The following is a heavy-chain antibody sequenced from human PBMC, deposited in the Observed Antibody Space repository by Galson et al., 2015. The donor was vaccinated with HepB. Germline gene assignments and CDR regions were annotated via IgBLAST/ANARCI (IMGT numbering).Heavy chain of an antibody. Sequence: SETLSLTCTVSGGSISSSSYYWGWIRQPPGKGLEWIGSIYYSGSTYYNPSLKSRVTISVDTSKNQFSLKLSSVTAADTAVYYCARHSRYCSSTSCYDFSSWGQGTLVTVSS. CDR3: ARHSRYCSSTSCYDFSS. CDR1: GGSISSSSYY. D-gene: IGHD2-2*01. CDR2: IYYSGST. J-gene: IGHJ4*02. V-gene: IGHV4-39*01.